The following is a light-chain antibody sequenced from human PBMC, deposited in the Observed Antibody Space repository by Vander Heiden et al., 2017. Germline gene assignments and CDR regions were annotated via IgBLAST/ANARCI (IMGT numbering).Light chain of an antibody. CDR2: GAS. CDR3: HQENKWPQM. Sequence: EIVMTQSPATLSVSPGERATLSCRASQSVSDKLAWYQQKPGQAPRLLIYGASTRATGIPARFSGSGSGTEFTLTISSLQSEDFAVYYCHQENKWPQMFGQGTKVEIK. V-gene: IGKV3-15*01. CDR1: QSVSDK. J-gene: IGKJ1*01.